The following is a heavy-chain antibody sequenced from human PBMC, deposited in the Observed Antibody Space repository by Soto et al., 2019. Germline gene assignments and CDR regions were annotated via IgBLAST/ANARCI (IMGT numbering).Heavy chain of an antibody. CDR3: ARGPRVSSTGTGAH. CDR2: ISDDGSTA. CDR1: GFTGSAYW. Sequence: PRWSLRLSCAVSGFTGSAYWMHWFRQVPGKGLTWVSRISDDGSTATYADSVKGRFIISRDNAKNTLYLEMNTLRADDSGLYYCARGPRVSSTGTGAHWGRGTLVTV. J-gene: IGHJ4*02. V-gene: IGHV3-74*01. D-gene: IGHD1-1*01.